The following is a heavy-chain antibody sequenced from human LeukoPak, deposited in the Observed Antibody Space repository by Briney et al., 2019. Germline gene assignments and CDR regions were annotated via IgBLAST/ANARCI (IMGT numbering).Heavy chain of an antibody. D-gene: IGHD4-17*01. CDR3: ARDYGDYVEYAFDI. J-gene: IGHJ3*02. CDR1: GFTFSSYS. CDR2: ISSSSSYI. Sequence: GGSLRLSCAASGFTFSSYSMNWVRQAPGKGLEWVSSISSSSSYIYYADSVKGRFTISRDNAKNSLYLQMNSLRAEDTAVYYCARDYGDYVEYAFDIWGQGTMVTVSS. V-gene: IGHV3-21*01.